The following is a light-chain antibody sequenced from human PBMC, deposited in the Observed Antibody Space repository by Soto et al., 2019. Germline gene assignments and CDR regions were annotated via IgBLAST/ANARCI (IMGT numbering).Light chain of an antibody. CDR3: SSYAGSHNPYV. J-gene: IGLJ1*01. CDR1: SSDVGGYNY. Sequence: QSVLTQPPSASGSPGQSVTISCTGTSSDVGGYNYVSWYQQHPGKAPKLMIYEVSKRPSGVPDRFSGSKSGNTASLTVSGLQAEDEADYYCSSYAGSHNPYVFVTGTKVTVL. V-gene: IGLV2-8*01. CDR2: EVS.